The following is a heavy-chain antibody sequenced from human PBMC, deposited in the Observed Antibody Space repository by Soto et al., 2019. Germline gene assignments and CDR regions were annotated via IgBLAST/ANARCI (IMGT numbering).Heavy chain of an antibody. D-gene: IGHD3-3*01. CDR3: ARQGYDFWSGLTFDY. CDR1: GGSISSSSYY. J-gene: IGHJ4*02. CDR2: IYYSGST. V-gene: IGHV4-39*01. Sequence: SETLSLTCTVSGGSISSSSYYWGWIRQPPGKGLEWIGSIYYSGSTYYNPSLKSRVTMSVDTSKNQFSLKLGSVTAADTAVYYCARQGYDFWSGLTFDYWCQVSLVT.